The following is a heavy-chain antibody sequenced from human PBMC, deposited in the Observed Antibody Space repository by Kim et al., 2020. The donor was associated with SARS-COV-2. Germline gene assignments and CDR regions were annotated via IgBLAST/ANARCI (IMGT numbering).Heavy chain of an antibody. CDR1: GGSISSSSYY. J-gene: IGHJ2*01. CDR2: IYYSGST. V-gene: IGHV4-39*01. Sequence: SETLSLTCTVSGGSISSSSYYWGWIRQPPGKGLEWIGSIYYSGSTYYNPSLKGRVTISVDTSKNQFSLQLSSVTAADTAVYYCASHPSITMIVLAWYFDLLGPGTLVT. CDR3: ASHPSITMIVLAWYFDL. D-gene: IGHD3-22*01.